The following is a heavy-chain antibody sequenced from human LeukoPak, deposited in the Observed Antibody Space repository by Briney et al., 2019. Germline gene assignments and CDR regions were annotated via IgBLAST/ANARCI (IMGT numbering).Heavy chain of an antibody. CDR2: IDHNGNVN. Sequence: GGSLRLSCVDSGLTFSRYWMNWARQAPGKGLEWVASIDHNGNVNYYVDSVKGRFTISRDNAKNSLYLQMSNLRAEDTAVYFCARGGGLDVWGQGATVTVSS. J-gene: IGHJ6*02. V-gene: IGHV3-7*03. CDR3: ARGGGLDV. CDR1: GLTFSRYW. D-gene: IGHD3-16*01.